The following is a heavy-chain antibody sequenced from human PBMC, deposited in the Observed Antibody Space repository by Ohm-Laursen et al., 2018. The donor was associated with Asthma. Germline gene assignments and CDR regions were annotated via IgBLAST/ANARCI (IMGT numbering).Heavy chain of an antibody. CDR1: GYTFSRYS. CDR2: ISTASSFI. J-gene: IGHJ4*02. D-gene: IGHD2/OR15-2a*01. Sequence: SLRLSCSASGYTFSRYSIHWVRQIPGKGLEWVASISTASSFIYYADSVRGRFTTSRDNARNSVYLQMDSLGAEDTAVYFCASDTHWNSDSPVSGYWGQGTLVTVSS. V-gene: IGHV3-21*01. CDR3: ASDTHWNSDSPVSGY.